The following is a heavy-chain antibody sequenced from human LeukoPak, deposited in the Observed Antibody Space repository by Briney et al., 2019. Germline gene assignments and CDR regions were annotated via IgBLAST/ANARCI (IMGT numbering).Heavy chain of an antibody. D-gene: IGHD2-2*01. CDR2: ISWNSGSI. CDR3: APSSGGDCSSTSCYAGG. CDR1: GFTFDDYA. V-gene: IGHV3-9*01. Sequence: GRSLRLSCGASGFTFDDYAMHWVRQAPGKGLEWVSGISWNSGSIGYADSVKGRFTISRDNAKNSLYLQMNSLRAEDTALYYCAPSSGGDCSSTSCYAGGWGQGTLVTVSS. J-gene: IGHJ4*02.